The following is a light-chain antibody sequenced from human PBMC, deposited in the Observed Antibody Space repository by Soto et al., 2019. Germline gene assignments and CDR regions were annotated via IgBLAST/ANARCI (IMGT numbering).Light chain of an antibody. Sequence: DIQVTQSPAYLSAPVGDRATITCRTSQTINNYLNWYQQKPGKAPELLSYAASILQSGVPSRFSGSGSGTDFTLTINSLQPEDFATYYCQQSYSTPITFGQGTRLEIK. CDR2: AAS. CDR3: QQSYSTPIT. J-gene: IGKJ5*01. V-gene: IGKV1-39*01. CDR1: QTINNY.